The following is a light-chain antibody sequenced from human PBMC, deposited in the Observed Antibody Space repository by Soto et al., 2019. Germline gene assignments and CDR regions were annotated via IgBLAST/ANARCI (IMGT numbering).Light chain of an antibody. J-gene: IGLJ1*01. CDR1: SSNIGAGYD. CDR2: HNN. V-gene: IGLV1-40*01. Sequence: ALTQPPSVSGAPGQRVTISCTGSSSNIGAGYDVHWYQQRPGTAPKLLIYHNNNRPSGVPDRFSGSQSGTSASLAITGLQAEDEADYYCQSYDSTYVFGTGTRVTVL. CDR3: QSYDSTYV.